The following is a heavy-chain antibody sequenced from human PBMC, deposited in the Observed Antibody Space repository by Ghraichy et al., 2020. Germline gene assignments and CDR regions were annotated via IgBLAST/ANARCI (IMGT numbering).Heavy chain of an antibody. V-gene: IGHV4-34*01. CDR2: INHSGST. CDR1: GGSFSGYY. J-gene: IGHJ6*02. Sequence: SETLSLTCAVYGGSFSGYYWSWIRQPPGKGLEWIGEINHSGSTNYNPSLKSRVTISVDTSKNQFSLKLSSVTAADTAVYYCARAMAGTYYYYGMDVWGQGTTVTVSS. CDR3: ARAMAGTYYYYGMDV. D-gene: IGHD6-19*01.